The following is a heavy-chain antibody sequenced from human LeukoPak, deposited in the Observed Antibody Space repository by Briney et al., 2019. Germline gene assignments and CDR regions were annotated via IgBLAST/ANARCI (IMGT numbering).Heavy chain of an antibody. V-gene: IGHV1-69*13. CDR1: GGTFSSYA. CDR3: ARGLKESSGYRYYFDY. CDR2: IIPIFGTA. J-gene: IGHJ4*02. Sequence: EASVKVSCKASGGTFSSYAISWVRQAPGQGLEWMGGIIPIFGTANYAQKFQGRVTITADESTSTAYMELSSLRSEDTAVYYCARGLKESSGYRYYFDYWGQGTLVTVSS. D-gene: IGHD3-22*01.